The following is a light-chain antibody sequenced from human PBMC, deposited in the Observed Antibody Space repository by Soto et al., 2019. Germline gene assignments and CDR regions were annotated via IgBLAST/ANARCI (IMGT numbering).Light chain of an antibody. CDR2: AAS. J-gene: IGKJ2*01. V-gene: IGKV1-39*01. CDR1: QSISSY. CDR3: QQSYSTPT. Sequence: DIQMTQSPSSLSASVGDRVTITCRASQSISSYLNWYQQKPGKAPKLLIYAASSLQSGVPSRFSGSGSETDFTLTISSLQPEDFATYYCQQSYSTPTFGQGTKVDIK.